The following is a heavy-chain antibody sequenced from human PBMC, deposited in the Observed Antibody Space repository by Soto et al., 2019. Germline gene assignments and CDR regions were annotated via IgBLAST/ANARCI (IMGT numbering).Heavy chain of an antibody. D-gene: IGHD3-10*01. V-gene: IGHV4-59*01. CDR1: GGSISSYY. CDR3: ARYMVRGVYGMDV. CDR2: IYYSGST. J-gene: IGHJ6*02. Sequence: SETLCLTCTVSGGSISSYYWSWIRQPPGKGLEWIGYIYYSGSTNYNPSLKSRVTISVDTSKNQFSLKLSSVTAADTAVYYCARYMVRGVYGMDVWGQGTTVT.